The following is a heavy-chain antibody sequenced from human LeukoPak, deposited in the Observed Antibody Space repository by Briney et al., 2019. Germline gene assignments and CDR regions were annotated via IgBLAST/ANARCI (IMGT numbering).Heavy chain of an antibody. CDR1: GYSFTSYW. CDR3: ARAAYGSGSYPPSLYYFDY. Sequence: GESLKISCKGSGYSFTSYWIGWVRQMPGKGLEWMGIIYTGDSDTRYSPSFQGQVTITADKSISTAYLQWSSLKASDTAMYYCARAAYGSGSYPPSLYYFDYWGQATLVTVSS. D-gene: IGHD3-10*01. J-gene: IGHJ4*02. CDR2: IYTGDSDT. V-gene: IGHV5-51*03.